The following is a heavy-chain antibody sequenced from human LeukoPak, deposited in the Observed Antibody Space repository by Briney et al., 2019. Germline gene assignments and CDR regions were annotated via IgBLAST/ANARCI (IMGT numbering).Heavy chain of an antibody. CDR2: IFYSGNT. V-gene: IGHV4-39*01. J-gene: IGHJ3*02. CDR3: ARSPAYCGGDCPTGGAFDI. D-gene: IGHD2-21*02. Sequence: SETLSLTCTVSGGSINSSSYYWGWIRQPPGKGLEWIGSIFYSGNTYDNPSLKSRVTISVDTSKNQFSLKLNSVTAADTAVYYCARSPAYCGGDCPTGGAFDIWGQGTMVTVSS. CDR1: GGSINSSSYY.